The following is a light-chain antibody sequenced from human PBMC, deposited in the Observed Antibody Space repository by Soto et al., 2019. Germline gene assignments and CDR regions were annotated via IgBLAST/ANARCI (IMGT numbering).Light chain of an antibody. CDR1: SSDVGSYDY. CDR2: NVN. J-gene: IGLJ3*02. CDR3: SSYTSTTRV. Sequence: QSALIQPPSVSGSPGQSVTISCTGTSSDVGSYDYVSWYQQHPGTVPKPMIYNVNTQPSGVPDRFSGSKSGNTASMTISGLQTEDEADYYCSSYTSTTRVFGGGTKLTVL. V-gene: IGLV2-18*02.